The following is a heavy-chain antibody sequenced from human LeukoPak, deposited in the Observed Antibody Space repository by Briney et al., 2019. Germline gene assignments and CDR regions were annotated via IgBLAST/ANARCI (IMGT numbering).Heavy chain of an antibody. CDR1: GYSFTSYW. Sequence: GESLKISCKGSGYSFTSYWISWVRQMPGKGLEWMGRIDPSDSYTNYSPSFQGHDTISADKSISTAYLQWSSLKASDTAMYYCARVYGDYAPEYFQHWGQGTLVTVSS. CDR3: ARVYGDYAPEYFQH. V-gene: IGHV5-10-1*01. CDR2: IDPSDSYT. J-gene: IGHJ1*01. D-gene: IGHD4-17*01.